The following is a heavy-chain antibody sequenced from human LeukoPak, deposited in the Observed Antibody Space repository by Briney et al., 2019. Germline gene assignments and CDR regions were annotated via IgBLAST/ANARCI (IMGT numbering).Heavy chain of an antibody. J-gene: IGHJ4*02. Sequence: GRSLRLSCAASGFTFSSYGMHWVRQAPGKGLEWVAVISYDGSNKYYADSVKGRFTISRDNAKNTLYLQMNSLRAEDTAVYYCTRGQYSYGPFDYWGQGTLVTVSS. CDR2: ISYDGSNK. V-gene: IGHV3-30*03. CDR1: GFTFSSYG. D-gene: IGHD5-18*01. CDR3: TRGQYSYGPFDY.